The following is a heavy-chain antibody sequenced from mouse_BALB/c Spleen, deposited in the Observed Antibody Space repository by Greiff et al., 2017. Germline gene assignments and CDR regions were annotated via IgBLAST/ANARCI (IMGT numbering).Heavy chain of an antibody. J-gene: IGHJ3*01. Sequence: EVKLEESGPGLVKPSQSLSLTCTVTGYSITSDYAWNWIRQFPGNKLEWMGYISYSGSTSYNPSLKSRISITRDTSKNQFFLQLNSVTTEDTATYYCARRELRIAWFAYWGQGTLVTVSA. CDR1: GYSITSDYA. D-gene: IGHD1-1*01. CDR2: ISYSGST. CDR3: ARRELRIAWFAY. V-gene: IGHV3-2*02.